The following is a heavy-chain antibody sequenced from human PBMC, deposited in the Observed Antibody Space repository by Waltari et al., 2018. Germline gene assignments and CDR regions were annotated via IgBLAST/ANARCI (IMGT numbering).Heavy chain of an antibody. Sequence: EVQLVESGGGLVKPGGSLRLSCAASGFRFNAYTMNWVRQTPGKGLEWVSSIGSSSTYTYYADSVKDRFTISRDNAANSLYLEMNALRPDDAGVYYCASHPEDFYYYMDVWGKGTTVTVSS. CDR1: GFRFNAYT. J-gene: IGHJ6*03. CDR2: IGSSSTYT. CDR3: ASHPEDFYYYMDV. V-gene: IGHV3-21*06.